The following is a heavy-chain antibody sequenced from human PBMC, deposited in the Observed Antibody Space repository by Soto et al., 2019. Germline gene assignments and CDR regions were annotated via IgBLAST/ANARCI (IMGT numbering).Heavy chain of an antibody. V-gene: IGHV3-64*01. CDR1: GFTFSSYA. Sequence: GGSLRLSCAASGFTFSSYAMHWVRQAPGKGLEYVSAISSNGGSTYYANSVKGRFTISRDNSKNTLYLQMGSLRAEDMAVYYCARVKSSDDCTNGVCPPNYYYYMDVWGKGTTVTVSS. D-gene: IGHD2-8*01. CDR3: ARVKSSDDCTNGVCPPNYYYYMDV. CDR2: ISSNGGST. J-gene: IGHJ6*03.